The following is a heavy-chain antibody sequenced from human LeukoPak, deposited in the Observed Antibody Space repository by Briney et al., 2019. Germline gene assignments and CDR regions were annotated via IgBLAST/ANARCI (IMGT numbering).Heavy chain of an antibody. CDR2: IYYSGST. D-gene: IGHD3-3*01. CDR3: ARLDQNTIFYPLGSMDV. CDR1: GGSISSGGYY. J-gene: IGHJ6*02. Sequence: PSETLSLTCTVSGGSISSGGYYWSWIRQHPGKGLEWIGYIYYSGSTYYNPSLKSRVTISVDTSKNQFSLKLSSVTAADTAVYYCARLDQNTIFYPLGSMDVWGQGTTVTVSS. V-gene: IGHV4-31*03.